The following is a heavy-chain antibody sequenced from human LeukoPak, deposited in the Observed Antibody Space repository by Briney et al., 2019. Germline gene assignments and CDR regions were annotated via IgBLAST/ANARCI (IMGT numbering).Heavy chain of an antibody. CDR1: GGSISSGGYS. CDR3: ARWRSSGSAFDI. V-gene: IGHV4-30-4*07. J-gene: IGHJ3*02. CDR2: IYYSGST. Sequence: PSQTLSLTCAVSGGSISSGGYSWSWIRQPPGKGLEWIGSIYYSGSTNYNPSLKSRVTISVDTSKNQFSLKLSSVTAADTAVYYCARWRSSGSAFDIWGQGTMVTVSS. D-gene: IGHD6-19*01.